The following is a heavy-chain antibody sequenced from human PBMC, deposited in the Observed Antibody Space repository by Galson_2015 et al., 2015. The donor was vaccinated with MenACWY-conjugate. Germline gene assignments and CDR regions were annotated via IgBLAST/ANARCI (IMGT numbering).Heavy chain of an antibody. CDR3: ARDGPYGGLDAFDI. J-gene: IGHJ3*02. CDR1: GGSINYYY. V-gene: IGHV4-59*01. Sequence: SETLSLTCTVSGGSINYYYWSWIRQPPGKGLEWIGYIYYNGNTNYNPSLKSRVTISVDTSKNQFSLKLTSVTAADTALYYCARDGPYGGLDAFDIWGQGTMVTVSS. CDR2: IYYNGNT. D-gene: IGHD4-23*01.